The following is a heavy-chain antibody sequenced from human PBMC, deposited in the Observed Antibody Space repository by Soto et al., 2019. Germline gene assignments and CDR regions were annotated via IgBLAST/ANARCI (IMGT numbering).Heavy chain of an antibody. J-gene: IGHJ4*02. CDR2: IYYSGST. D-gene: IGHD2-21*02. V-gene: IGHV4-39*01. CDR3: ATVVTARTARARS. Sequence: QLQLQESGPGLVKPSETLSLTCTVSGGSISSSSYYWGWIRQPPGKGLEWIGSIYYSGSTYYNPSLKSRVTISVDTSKNQFSLKLSSVTAADTAVYYCATVVTARTARARSWGQGTLVTVSS. CDR1: GGSISSSSYY.